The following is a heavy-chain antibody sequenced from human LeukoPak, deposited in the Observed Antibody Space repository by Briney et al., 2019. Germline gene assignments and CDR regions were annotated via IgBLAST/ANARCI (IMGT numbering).Heavy chain of an antibody. CDR3: ARHDFGGSSGDY. J-gene: IGHJ4*02. CDR1: GFTFSSCG. V-gene: IGHV3-48*02. Sequence: RSLPCSSAASGFTFSSCGMNWVRQAPGKGLEWVSYIGTSSSTIYYADSVKGRFTISRDNARNSLYLQMNSLRDEDTAVYYCARHDFGGSSGDYWGQGTLVTVSS. CDR2: IGTSSSTI. D-gene: IGHD4-23*01.